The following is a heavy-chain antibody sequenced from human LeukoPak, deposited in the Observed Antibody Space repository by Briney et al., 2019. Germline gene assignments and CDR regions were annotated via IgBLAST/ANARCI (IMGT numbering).Heavy chain of an antibody. CDR2: ISGSGGST. CDR1: GFTFSSYA. D-gene: IGHD3-22*01. Sequence: GGSLRLSCAASGFTFSSYAMSWVRQAPGKGLEWVSAISGSGGSTYCADSVKGRFTISRDNSKNTLYLQMNSLRAEDTAVYYCAKETYYYDSSGYLGDAFDIWGQGTMVTVSS. V-gene: IGHV3-23*01. CDR3: AKETYYYDSSGYLGDAFDI. J-gene: IGHJ3*02.